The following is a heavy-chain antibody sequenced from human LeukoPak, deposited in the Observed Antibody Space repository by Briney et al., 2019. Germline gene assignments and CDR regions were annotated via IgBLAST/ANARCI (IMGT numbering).Heavy chain of an antibody. CDR1: GYTFTGYY. D-gene: IGHD3-22*01. V-gene: IGHV1-2*02. J-gene: IGHJ4*02. Sequence: ASVKVSCKASGYTFTGYYMRWVRQAPGQGLEWMGWINPNSGGTNYAQKFQGRVTMTRDTSISTAYMELSRLRSNDTAVYYCARVATMIVVVPFDYWGQGTLVTVSS. CDR2: INPNSGGT. CDR3: ARVATMIVVVPFDY.